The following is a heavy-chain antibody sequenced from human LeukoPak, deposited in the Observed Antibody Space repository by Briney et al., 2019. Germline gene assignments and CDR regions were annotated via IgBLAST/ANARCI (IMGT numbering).Heavy chain of an antibody. Sequence: GGSLRLSCAASGFTFSDYWMHWVRQAPGKGLVWVSRINSDGSSTSYADSVKGRFTISRDNAKNTLYLQMNSLRAEDTAVYYCARDKTDCSGGSCYPDDAFDIWGQGTMVTVSS. CDR1: GFTFSDYW. J-gene: IGHJ3*02. D-gene: IGHD2-15*01. CDR3: ARDKTDCSGGSCYPDDAFDI. V-gene: IGHV3-74*01. CDR2: INSDGSST.